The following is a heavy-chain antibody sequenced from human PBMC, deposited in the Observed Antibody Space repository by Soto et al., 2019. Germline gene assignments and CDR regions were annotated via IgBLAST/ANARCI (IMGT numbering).Heavy chain of an antibody. CDR1: DVSISSGNW. D-gene: IGHD2-8*01. Sequence: PSETLCFTCALSDVSISSGNWWTCFRQTPQRGLEYIGEIFHDGTANYYPSFERRVAISVDTSKNQFSLKLTSVTAADTAIYFCARLVYDTRLNYMYFDFWGQGAMVTVSS. V-gene: IGHV4-4*02. J-gene: IGHJ4*02. CDR3: ARLVYDTRLNYMYFDF. CDR2: IFHDGTA.